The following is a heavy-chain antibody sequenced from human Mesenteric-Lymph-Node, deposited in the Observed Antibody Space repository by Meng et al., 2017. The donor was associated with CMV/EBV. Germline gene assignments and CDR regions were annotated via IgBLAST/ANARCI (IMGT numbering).Heavy chain of an antibody. CDR3: ARDVNWGLIN. CDR2: IYSAGTT. CDR1: GFIVSSPY. V-gene: IGHV3-53*01. D-gene: IGHD2-21*02. J-gene: IGHJ4*02. Sequence: LRLHCGASGFIVSSPYMNWVRPAPGKGLEWVSVIYSAGTTYYADSVKGRFTISRDNSKNTLFLQMTSLRADDTAVYYCARDVNWGLINWGQGTLVTVSS.